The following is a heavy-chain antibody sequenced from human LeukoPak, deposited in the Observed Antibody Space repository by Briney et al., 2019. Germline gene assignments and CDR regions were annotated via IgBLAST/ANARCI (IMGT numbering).Heavy chain of an antibody. Sequence: SQTLSLTCTVSGGSISSGSYYWSWIRQPAGKRLEWIGRIYTSGSTNNYNPSLKSRVTISVDTSKNQFSLKLNSVTAADTAVYYCARTTEEYYGSGKFRKYYSYYYYMDVWGKGTTVTVSS. J-gene: IGHJ6*03. V-gene: IGHV4-61*02. CDR1: GGSISSGSYY. D-gene: IGHD3-10*01. CDR2: IYTSGST. CDR3: ARTTEEYYGSGKFRKYYSYYYYMDV.